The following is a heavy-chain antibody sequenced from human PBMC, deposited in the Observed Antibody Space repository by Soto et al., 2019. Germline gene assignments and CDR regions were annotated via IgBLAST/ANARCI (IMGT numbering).Heavy chain of an antibody. CDR2: IIPIFGTA. D-gene: IGHD3-3*01. CDR3: ARFTIFADYYYYGMDV. J-gene: IGHJ6*02. CDR1: GGTFSSYA. V-gene: IGHV1-69*06. Sequence: SVKVSWKAAGGTFSSYAISWVRQAPGQGLEWMGGIIPIFGTANYAQKFQGRVTITADKSTSTAYMELSSLRSEDTAVYYCARFTIFADYYYYGMDVWGQGTTVTVSS.